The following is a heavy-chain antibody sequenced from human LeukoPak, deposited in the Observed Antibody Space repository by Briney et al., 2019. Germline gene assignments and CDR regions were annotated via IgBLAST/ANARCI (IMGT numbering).Heavy chain of an antibody. CDR2: IYYSGST. J-gene: IGHJ6*03. V-gene: IGHV4-31*03. D-gene: IGHD2-2*01. CDR3: ARSYCSSTSCSPYYYYYMDV. CDR1: GGSISSGGYY. Sequence: SETLSLTCTVSGGSISSGGYYWGWLRQHPGKGLEWIVYIYYSGSTYYNPSLKSRVTISVDTSKNQFSLKLSSVTAADTAVYYCARSYCSSTSCSPYYYYYMDVWGKGTTVTVSS.